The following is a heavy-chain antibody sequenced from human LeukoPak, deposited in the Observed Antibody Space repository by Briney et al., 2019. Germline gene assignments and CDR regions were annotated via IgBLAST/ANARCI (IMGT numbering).Heavy chain of an antibody. CDR3: ARSGGYGFGGAFDY. Sequence: PGGSLRLSCAASGFTVSSNYMSWVRQAPGKGLEWVSVIYSGGSTYYADSVKGRFTISRDNSKNTLYLQMNSLRAEDTAVYYCARSGGYGFGGAFDYWGQGTLVTVSS. CDR1: GFTVSSNY. V-gene: IGHV3-53*01. D-gene: IGHD3-10*01. J-gene: IGHJ4*02. CDR2: IYSGGST.